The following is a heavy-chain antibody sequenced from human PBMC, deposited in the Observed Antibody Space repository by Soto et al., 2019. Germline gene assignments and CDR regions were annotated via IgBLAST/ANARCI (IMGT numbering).Heavy chain of an antibody. CDR1: GFTFSSYG. Sequence: SLRLSCAASGFTFSSYGMHWVRQAPGKGLEWVAVIWYDGSNKYYADSVKGRFTISRDNSKNTLYLQMNSLRAEDTAVYYCARAKSSGYFPYYFDYWGQGTLVTVSS. CDR2: IWYDGSNK. D-gene: IGHD3-22*01. J-gene: IGHJ4*02. V-gene: IGHV3-33*01. CDR3: ARAKSSGYFPYYFDY.